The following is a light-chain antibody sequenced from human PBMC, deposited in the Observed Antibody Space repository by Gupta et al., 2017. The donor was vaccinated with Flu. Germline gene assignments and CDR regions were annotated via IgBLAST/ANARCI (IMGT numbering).Light chain of an antibody. Sequence: SSDVGGYNYVSWYQQHPGKAPKLMIYEVTKRPSGVPDRFSGSKSGNTASLTVSGLQAEDEADYYCSSYAGSNNEVFGTGTKVTVL. J-gene: IGLJ1*01. CDR3: SSYAGSNNEV. CDR1: SSDVGGYNY. V-gene: IGLV2-8*01. CDR2: EVT.